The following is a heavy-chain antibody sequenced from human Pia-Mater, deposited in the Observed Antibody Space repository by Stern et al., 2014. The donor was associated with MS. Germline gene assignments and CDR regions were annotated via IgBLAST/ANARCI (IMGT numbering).Heavy chain of an antibody. CDR1: GDSFSTIE. V-gene: IGHV1-69*01. CDR3: VRDQGGIAAS. Sequence: QVQLQQSGAEVKKPGSSMKVSCQASGDSFSTIEISWVRQAPGQGLEWLGGISPLFGTTNYAKKVQGRVTIIADVSTSTVNMELVSLRLEDTAVYYCVRDQGGIAASWGQGTLVTVSS. D-gene: IGHD6-13*01. J-gene: IGHJ4*02. CDR2: ISPLFGTT.